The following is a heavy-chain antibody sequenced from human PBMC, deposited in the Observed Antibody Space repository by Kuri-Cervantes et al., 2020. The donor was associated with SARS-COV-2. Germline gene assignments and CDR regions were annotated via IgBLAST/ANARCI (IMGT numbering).Heavy chain of an antibody. CDR2: SFYSGST. Sequence: SCTVSGGSITSDYLWGWIRQPPGKGLEWIGNSFYSGSTFYNPSLKSRVTISVDTSKNQFSLELSSVTAADTAVYYCARATLVRYFDCLSQGTTVTVSS. D-gene: IGHD2-2*01. CDR3: ARATLVRYFDC. V-gene: IGHV4-39*01. CDR1: GGSITSDYL. J-gene: IGHJ4*03.